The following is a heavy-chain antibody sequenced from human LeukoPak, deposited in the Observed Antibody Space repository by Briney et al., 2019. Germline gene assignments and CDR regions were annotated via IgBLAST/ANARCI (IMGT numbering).Heavy chain of an antibody. D-gene: IGHD3-22*01. J-gene: IGHJ5*02. Sequence: ASVKVSCKASGYTFTTYYMHWVRQAPGKGLEWMGIIDPTGGSTTYAQKFQGGVTMTRDMSTNTVYMELSSLRSEDTAVYYCARQGRSGSYSAFSWFDPWGQGTLVTVSS. CDR2: IDPTGGST. V-gene: IGHV1-46*01. CDR1: GYTFTTYY. CDR3: ARQGRSGSYSAFSWFDP.